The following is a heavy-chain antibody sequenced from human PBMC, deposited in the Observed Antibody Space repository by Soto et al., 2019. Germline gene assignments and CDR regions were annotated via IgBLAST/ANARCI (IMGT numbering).Heavy chain of an antibody. Sequence: QVQLQESGPGLVKPSQTLSLTCTVSGGSISSGGYYWSWIRQHPGKGLEWIGYIYYSGSTYYNPSLKSRVTISVDTSKNQFSLKLSSVTAADTAVYYCARQITIFGVVIPSTEYYYMDVWGKGTTVTVSS. J-gene: IGHJ6*03. CDR3: ARQITIFGVVIPSTEYYYMDV. D-gene: IGHD3-3*01. V-gene: IGHV4-31*03. CDR2: IYYSGST. CDR1: GGSISSGGYY.